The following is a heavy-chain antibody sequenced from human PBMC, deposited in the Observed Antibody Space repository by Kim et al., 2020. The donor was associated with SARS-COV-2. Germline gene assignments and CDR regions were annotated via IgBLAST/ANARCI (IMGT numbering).Heavy chain of an antibody. CDR3: ARSGSYHENFDY. CDR2: IIPILGIA. CDR1: GGTFSSYA. V-gene: IGHV1-69*04. D-gene: IGHD1-26*01. J-gene: IGHJ4*02. Sequence: SVKVSCKASGGTFSSYAISWVRQAPGQGLEWMGRIIPILGIANYAQKFQGRVTITADKSTSTAYMELSSLRSEDTAVYYCARSGSYHENFDYWGQGTLVTVSS.